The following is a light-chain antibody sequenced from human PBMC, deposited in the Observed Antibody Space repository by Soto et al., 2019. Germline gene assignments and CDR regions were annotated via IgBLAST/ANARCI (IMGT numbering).Light chain of an antibody. Sequence: EIVMTQSPATLSVSPGEGATLSCRASQRISTNLAWYQQKPGQAPRLLIYGASTRATGIPARFSGSGSGTDFTLTISSLEPEDFAVYYCQQRTNWPLTFGGGSMVDI. CDR3: QQRTNWPLT. J-gene: IGKJ4*01. CDR1: QRISTN. V-gene: IGKV3-15*01. CDR2: GAS.